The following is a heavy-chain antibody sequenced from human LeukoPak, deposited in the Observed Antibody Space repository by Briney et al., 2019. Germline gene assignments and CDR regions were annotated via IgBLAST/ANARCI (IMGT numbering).Heavy chain of an antibody. CDR2: TRNNANSYTT. Sequence: GGSLRLSCAASGFTFSDHYMDWVRQAPGKGLEWVGRTRNNANSYTTEYAASVKGRFTISRDDSKNSLYLQMNSLKTEDTAVYFCARVNRGSYHFDYWGQGTLVTVSS. CDR1: GFTFSDHY. V-gene: IGHV3-72*01. CDR3: ARVNRGSYHFDY. D-gene: IGHD1-26*01. J-gene: IGHJ4*02.